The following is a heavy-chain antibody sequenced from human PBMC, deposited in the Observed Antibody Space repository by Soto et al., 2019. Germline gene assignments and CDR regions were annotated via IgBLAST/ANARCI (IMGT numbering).Heavy chain of an antibody. CDR1: VFSFFSYA. CDR2: ISGSGGHT. CDR3: AKIEMGWFAH. D-gene: IGHD2-8*01. J-gene: IGHJ5*02. V-gene: IGHV3-23*01. Sequence: WWSLRLSCTGSVFSFFSYAMSWFRQAPGKGLEWVSTISGSGGHTCYADSVKGRFVVSRDNDKNTVYLHMSSLTGEDTAVYFCAKIEMGWFAHWGQGTQVTVSS.